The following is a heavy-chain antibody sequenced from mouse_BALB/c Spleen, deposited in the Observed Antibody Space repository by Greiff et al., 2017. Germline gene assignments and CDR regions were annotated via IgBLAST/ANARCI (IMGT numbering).Heavy chain of an antibody. V-gene: IGHV5-17*02. CDR3: ARGTTVESNYFDY. D-gene: IGHD1-1*01. J-gene: IGHJ2*01. CDR2: ISSGSSTI. Sequence: EVQRVESGGGLVQPGGSRKLSCAASGFTFSSFGMHWVRQAPEKGLEWVAYISSGSSTIYYADTVKGRFTISRDNPKNTLFLQMTSLRSEDTAMYYCARGTTVESNYFDYWGQGTTLTVSS. CDR1: GFTFSSFG.